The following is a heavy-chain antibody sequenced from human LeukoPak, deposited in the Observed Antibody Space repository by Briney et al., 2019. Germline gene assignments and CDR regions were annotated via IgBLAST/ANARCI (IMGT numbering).Heavy chain of an antibody. Sequence: ASVKVSCKASGYTFTSYGISWVRQAPGQGLEWMGWISAYNGNTNYAQKLQGRVTMTTDTSTSTAYMELRSLRSDDTAVYYCARGYYDSSGYYYVYFDYWGQGTLVTVSS. V-gene: IGHV1-18*01. CDR1: GYTFTSYG. D-gene: IGHD3-22*01. CDR3: ARGYYDSSGYYYVYFDY. CDR2: ISAYNGNT. J-gene: IGHJ4*02.